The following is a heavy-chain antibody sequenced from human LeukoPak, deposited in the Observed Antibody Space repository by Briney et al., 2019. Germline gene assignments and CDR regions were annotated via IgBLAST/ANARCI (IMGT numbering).Heavy chain of an antibody. CDR3: ARHNWNLYDALDI. CDR1: GGSIGSSSYY. D-gene: IGHD1-1*01. Sequence: SETLSLTCTVSGGSIGSSSYYWGWIRQPPGKGLEWIGSTDFSGRTYYNPSLKSRVTISVDTSKSQFSLKLSSVTAADTAVYYCARHNWNLYDALDIWGQGTMVTVSS. CDR2: TDFSGRT. V-gene: IGHV4-39*01. J-gene: IGHJ3*02.